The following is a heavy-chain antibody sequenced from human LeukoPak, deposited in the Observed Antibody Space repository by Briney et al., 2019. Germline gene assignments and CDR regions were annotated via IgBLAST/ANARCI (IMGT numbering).Heavy chain of an antibody. CDR3: ARETYNDFWSGLNWFDP. V-gene: IGHV3-21*01. Sequence: GSLRLSCTASEFTFNVYTMNWVRQAPGKGLEWVSSISPSSSSIYYADSVRGRFTVSRDNAKKSLSLQMNSLRVEDTAIYYCARETYNDFWSGLNWFDPWGQGTLVTVSS. J-gene: IGHJ5*02. CDR2: ISPSSSSI. D-gene: IGHD3-3*01. CDR1: EFTFNVYT.